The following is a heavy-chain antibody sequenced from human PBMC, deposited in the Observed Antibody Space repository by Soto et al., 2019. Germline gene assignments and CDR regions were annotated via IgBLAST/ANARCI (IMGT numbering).Heavy chain of an antibody. CDR1: GGSISTYY. J-gene: IGHJ4*02. CDR3: ARVGATAELDF. CDR2: MFHSGSP. D-gene: IGHD1-26*01. V-gene: IGHV4-59*01. Sequence: SETLSLTCTVSGGSISTYYWSWIRKPPGKRLEWIGYMFHSGSPSYNTSLKSRVTISGDTSKNQFSLKVTSVTAADTAVYYCARVGATAELDFWGQGLLVT.